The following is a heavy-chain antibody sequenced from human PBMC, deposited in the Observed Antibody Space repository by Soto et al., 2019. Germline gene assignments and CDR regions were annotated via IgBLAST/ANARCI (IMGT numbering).Heavy chain of an antibody. V-gene: IGHV3-23*01. CDR2: ISSSGGHT. Sequence: EVQLLESGGGLVQPGGSLRFSCAASGFTFSSYAMSWVRQAPGKGLEWVSQISSSGGHTHYAESVKGRFTISRDNSKNTLYLQMNSLRAEDTAVYYCARDLIVAAGRGTDYWGQGTLVTVSS. CDR1: GFTFSSYA. J-gene: IGHJ4*02. D-gene: IGHD6-13*01. CDR3: ARDLIVAAGRGTDY.